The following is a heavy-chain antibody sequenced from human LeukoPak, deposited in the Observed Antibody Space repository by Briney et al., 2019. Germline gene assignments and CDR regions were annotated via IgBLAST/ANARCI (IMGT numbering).Heavy chain of an antibody. Sequence: SETLSLTCTVSGGSISSYYWSWIRQPPGKGLEWIGNIFYSGSTNYNPSLKSRVTISVDTSKNQFSLKLSSVTAADTAVYYCARHDFVTIFGVVNNYFDYWGQGTLVTVSS. J-gene: IGHJ4*02. CDR2: IFYSGST. V-gene: IGHV4-59*08. D-gene: IGHD3-3*01. CDR1: GGSISSYY. CDR3: ARHDFVTIFGVVNNYFDY.